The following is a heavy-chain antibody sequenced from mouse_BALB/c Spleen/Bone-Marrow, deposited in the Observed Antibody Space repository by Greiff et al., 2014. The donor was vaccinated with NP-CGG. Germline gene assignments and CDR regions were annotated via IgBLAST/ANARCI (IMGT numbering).Heavy chain of an antibody. D-gene: IGHD2-1*01. J-gene: IGHJ2*01. CDR2: IYPGDGDT. V-gene: IGHV1-82*01. CDR1: GYAFSSSW. CDR3: ARRGGNPSFDY. Sequence: VMLVESGPELVKPGASVKISCKASGYAFSSSWMNWVKQRPGQGLGWIGRIYPGDGDTNYNGKFKGKATLTADKSSSTAYMQLSSLTSVDSAVYFCARRGGNPSFDYWGQGTTLTVSS.